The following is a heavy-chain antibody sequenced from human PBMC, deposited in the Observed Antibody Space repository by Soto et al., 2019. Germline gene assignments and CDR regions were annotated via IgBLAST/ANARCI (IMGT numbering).Heavy chain of an antibody. J-gene: IGHJ6*02. Sequence: SETLSLTCTVSGGSVSRNSYSWGWVRQSPGKGLEWIATVYSNDKTYYNPSLLSRVTISVDTSKNEFSLRLNSVTAADTAVYYCARLNGYCVSTKCHGYYCMDVWGQGTTVT. CDR1: GGSVSRNSYS. CDR3: ARLNGYCVSTKCHGYYCMDV. CDR2: VYSNDKT. D-gene: IGHD2-2*03. V-gene: IGHV4-39*01.